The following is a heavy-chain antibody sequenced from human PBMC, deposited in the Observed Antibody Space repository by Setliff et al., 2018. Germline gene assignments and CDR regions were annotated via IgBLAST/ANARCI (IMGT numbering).Heavy chain of an antibody. CDR1: GYTLTNYP. J-gene: IGHJ4*02. D-gene: IGHD3-16*01. CDR2: INVGNGNT. CDR3: ARQGGNYYFQY. Sequence: ASVKVSCKASGYTLTNYPIHWLRQAPGQRPEWMGWINVGNGNTKYSQEFQGRVTLTRDTSTSTAYVELSSLTSEDMAVYYCARQGGNYYFQYWGQGTLVTVSS. V-gene: IGHV1-3*03.